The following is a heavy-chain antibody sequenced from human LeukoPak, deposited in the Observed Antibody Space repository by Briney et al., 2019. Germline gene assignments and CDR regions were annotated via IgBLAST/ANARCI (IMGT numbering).Heavy chain of an antibody. D-gene: IGHD6-13*01. V-gene: IGHV1-46*01. Sequence: PSASVKVSCKASGYTFTGYYMHWVRQAPGQGLEWMGIINPSGGSTSYAQKFQGRVTMTRDTSTSTVYMELSSLRSEDTAVYYCARDTAAGTDLPPETTDYWGQGTLVTVSS. CDR3: ARDTAAGTDLPPETTDY. J-gene: IGHJ4*02. CDR1: GYTFTGYY. CDR2: INPSGGST.